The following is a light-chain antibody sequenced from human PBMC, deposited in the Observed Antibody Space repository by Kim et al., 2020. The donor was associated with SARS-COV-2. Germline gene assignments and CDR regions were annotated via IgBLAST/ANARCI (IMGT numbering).Light chain of an antibody. Sequence: SSELTQDPAVSVALGQTVRITCQGDNLRNYYATWYQHKPGQAPVLVIYGKNSRPSGIPDRFSGSTSGNTASLTITGAQAEDEADYYCNSRDNSAKVVFGGGTKVTVL. J-gene: IGLJ2*01. CDR2: GKN. CDR1: NLRNYY. V-gene: IGLV3-19*01. CDR3: NSRDNSAKVV.